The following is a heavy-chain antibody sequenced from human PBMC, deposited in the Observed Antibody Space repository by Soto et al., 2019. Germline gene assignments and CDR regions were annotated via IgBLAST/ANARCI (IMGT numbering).Heavy chain of an antibody. Sequence: GASVKVSCKASGYTFTSYDINWVRQATGQGLEWMGWMNPNSGNTGYAQKFQGRVTMTRNTSISTAYMELSSLRSEDTAVYYCARDYSSGWHRYYYYYYGMDVWGQGTTVTVSS. CDR2: MNPNSGNT. V-gene: IGHV1-8*01. CDR3: ARDYSSGWHRYYYYYYGMDV. D-gene: IGHD6-19*01. CDR1: GYTFTSYD. J-gene: IGHJ6*02.